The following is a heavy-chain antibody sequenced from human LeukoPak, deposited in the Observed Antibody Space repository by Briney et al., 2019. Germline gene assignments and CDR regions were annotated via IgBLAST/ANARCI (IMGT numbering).Heavy chain of an antibody. CDR2: MSYDGTNK. CDR1: GFTFSSYG. Sequence: GGSLRLSCAASGFTFSSYGMHWVRQAPGKGLEWVAVMSYDGTNKFYADSVKGRFTISRDNSKNTLYLQMNSLRAEDTAVYYCAKDPGLPYCSSTGCPYSFDYWGQGALVTVSS. D-gene: IGHD2-2*01. J-gene: IGHJ4*02. CDR3: AKDPGLPYCSSTGCPYSFDY. V-gene: IGHV3-30*18.